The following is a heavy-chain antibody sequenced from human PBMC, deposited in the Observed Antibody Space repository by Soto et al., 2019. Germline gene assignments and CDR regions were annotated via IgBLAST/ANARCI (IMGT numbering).Heavy chain of an antibody. CDR1: GYTFTSYG. V-gene: IGHV1-18*01. CDR3: ATRSPAFDY. J-gene: IGHJ4*02. Sequence: QVQLVQSGPEVKKPGASVKVSCKTSGYTFTSYGISWVRQAPGQGLEWMGWITTDKGKTTYAQKFQGRVTMTTDTSTSTAYIELRSLRSDDTAVYYCATRSPAFDYWGRGTLVTVSS. CDR2: ITTDKGKT.